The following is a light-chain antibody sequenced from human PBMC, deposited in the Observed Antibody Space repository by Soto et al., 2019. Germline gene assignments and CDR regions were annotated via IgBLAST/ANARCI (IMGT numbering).Light chain of an antibody. CDR3: AAWDDSLSGVV. J-gene: IGLJ2*01. Sequence: QSALTQPASVSGSPEQSITISCTGTSSDVGAYNLVSWYQQHPGKAPKLIIYEGSKRPSGISHRFSGSKSDNTASLTISGLRAEDEADYYCAAWDDSLSGVVFGGGTKLTVL. V-gene: IGLV2-23*01. CDR2: EGS. CDR1: SSDVGAYNL.